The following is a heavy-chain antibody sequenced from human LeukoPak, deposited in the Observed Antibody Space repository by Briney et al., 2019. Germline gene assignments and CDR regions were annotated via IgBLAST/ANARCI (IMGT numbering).Heavy chain of an antibody. V-gene: IGHV3-9*01. Sequence: GRSLRLSCAASGFTFDDYAMHWVRQAPGKGLEWVSGSSWNSGSRGYADSVKGRFAISRDNAKNSLYLQMNSLRAEETPLDNCEKGSGNQGSGNHDYWGQETLVTVS. CDR1: GFTFDDYA. J-gene: IGHJ4*02. CDR3: EKGSGNQGSGNHDY. CDR2: SSWNSGSR. D-gene: IGHD4-23*01.